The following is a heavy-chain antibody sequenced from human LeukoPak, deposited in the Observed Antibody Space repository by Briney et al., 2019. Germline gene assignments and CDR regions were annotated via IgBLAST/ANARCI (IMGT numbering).Heavy chain of an antibody. V-gene: IGHV3-9*01. CDR1: GFTFDDCA. CDR2: INWNGGSI. CDR3: ARLYGDYPPKHYYYYYGMDV. Sequence: GGSLRLSCAASGFTFDDCAMHWVRQAPGKGLELVSGINWNGGSIGYADSVKGRFTISRHNSKNTLYLQMNSLRAEDTAVYYCARLYGDYPPKHYYYYYGMDVWGQGTTVTVSS. D-gene: IGHD4-17*01. J-gene: IGHJ6*02.